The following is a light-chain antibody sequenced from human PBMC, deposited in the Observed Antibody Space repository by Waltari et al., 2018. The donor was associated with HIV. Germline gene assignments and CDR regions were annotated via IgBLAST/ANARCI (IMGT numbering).Light chain of an antibody. J-gene: IGLJ2*01. CDR2: GNN. V-gene: IGLV1-40*01. CDR1: SPNIGAGND. CDR3: QSHDNSLSGSRV. Sequence: QSVLTQPPSVSGAPGQRVTISCPGSSPNIGAGNDVHWYQQFPGTAPKLLIFGNNSRPSGVPDRFSGSKSGTSASLAITGLQTADEADYYCQSHDNSLSGSRVFGGGTKLTVL.